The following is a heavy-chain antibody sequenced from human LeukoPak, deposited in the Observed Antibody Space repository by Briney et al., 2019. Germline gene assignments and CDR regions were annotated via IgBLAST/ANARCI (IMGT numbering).Heavy chain of an antibody. D-gene: IGHD5-18*01. CDR2: INPSIGST. CDR3: ARDTALDY. Sequence: ASVKVSCKASGYTFTGYYTHWVRQAPGQGLEWMGIINPSIGSTNYAQKFQGRVTMTWDTSTSTVYMELSSLRSEDTAVYYCARDTALDYWGQGTLVTVSS. V-gene: IGHV1-46*01. CDR1: GYTFTGYY. J-gene: IGHJ4*02.